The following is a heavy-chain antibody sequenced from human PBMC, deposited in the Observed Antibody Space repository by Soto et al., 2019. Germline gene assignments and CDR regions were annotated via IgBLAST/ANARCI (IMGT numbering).Heavy chain of an antibody. CDR3: AKDIHSGRNELRADY. Sequence: QVQVVESGGGVVQPGRSLRLSCAASGFVFSNYGMHWVRQAPGKGLEWVAVISNDGNDEYYIDSVKGRFTISRDNSKNTLYWQIDTLNTEDTCIDDCAKDIHSGRNELRADYWGQGNLVTVSS. J-gene: IGHJ4*02. CDR1: GFVFSNYG. CDR2: ISNDGNDE. D-gene: IGHD1-26*01. V-gene: IGHV3-30*18.